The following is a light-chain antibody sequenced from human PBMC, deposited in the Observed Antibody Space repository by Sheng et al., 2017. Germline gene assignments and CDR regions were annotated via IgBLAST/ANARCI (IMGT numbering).Light chain of an antibody. V-gene: IGKV1-13*02. Sequence: IQMTQSPSSLSASVGDRVTITCRASQGIASALVWYQHNLGKAPKLLIYDASSLESGVSSRFSGSGSGTDFSLTISSLQPDDFATYYCQQFKSYPLTFGGGTKVEIK. CDR1: QGIASA. CDR2: DAS. CDR3: QQFKSYPLT. J-gene: IGKJ4*01.